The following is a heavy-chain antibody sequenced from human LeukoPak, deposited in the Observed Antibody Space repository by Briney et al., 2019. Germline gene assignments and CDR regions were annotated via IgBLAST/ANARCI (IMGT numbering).Heavy chain of an antibody. V-gene: IGHV3-23*01. D-gene: IGHD6-19*01. Sequence: PGGSLILSCAVSGFTFSSYAMSWVRQAPGKGLEWVSAISGSGDSTSYADSVKGRFSVSRDNSKNTLYLQMNSLRAEDTALYFCARNVSSGWYVDYWGQGTLVTVSS. J-gene: IGHJ4*02. CDR2: ISGSGDST. CDR1: GFTFSSYA. CDR3: ARNVSSGWYVDY.